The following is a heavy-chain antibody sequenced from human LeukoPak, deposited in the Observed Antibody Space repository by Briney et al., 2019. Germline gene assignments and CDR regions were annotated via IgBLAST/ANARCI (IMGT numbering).Heavy chain of an antibody. V-gene: IGHV3-73*01. CDR1: GFTFSGSA. CDR3: TTYGDYGPGSDY. J-gene: IGHJ4*02. CDR2: IRSKANSYAT. D-gene: IGHD4-17*01. Sequence: GGSLRLSCAASGFTFSGSAMHWVRQASGKGLEWVGRIRSKANSYATAYAASVKGRFTISRDDSKNTAYLQMNSLKTEDTAVYYCTTYGDYGPGSDYWGQGTLVTVSS.